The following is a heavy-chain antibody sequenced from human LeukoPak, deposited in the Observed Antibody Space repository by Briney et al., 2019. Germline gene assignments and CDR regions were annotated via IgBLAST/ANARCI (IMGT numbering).Heavy chain of an antibody. Sequence: SVKVSCKASGGTFSSYAISWVRQAPGQGLEWMGRIILILGIANYAQKFQGRVTITADKSTSTAYMELSSLRSEDTAVYYCARGLRGNFDYWGQGTLVTVSS. CDR1: GGTFSSYA. CDR3: ARGLRGNFDY. CDR2: IILILGIA. D-gene: IGHD4-17*01. V-gene: IGHV1-69*04. J-gene: IGHJ4*02.